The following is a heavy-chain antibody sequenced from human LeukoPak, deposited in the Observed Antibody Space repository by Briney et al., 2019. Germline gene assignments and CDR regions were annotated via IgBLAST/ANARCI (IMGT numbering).Heavy chain of an antibody. CDR1: GGSISSGGYY. CDR3: ASGGRLWFGETYFDY. V-gene: IGHV4-30-2*01. Sequence: SETLSLTCTVSGGSISSGGYYWSWIRQPPGKGLEWIGYIYHSGSTYYNPSLKSRVTISVDRSKNQFSLKLSSVTAADTAVYYCASGGRLWFGETYFDYWGQGTLVTVSS. J-gene: IGHJ4*02. CDR2: IYHSGST. D-gene: IGHD3-10*01.